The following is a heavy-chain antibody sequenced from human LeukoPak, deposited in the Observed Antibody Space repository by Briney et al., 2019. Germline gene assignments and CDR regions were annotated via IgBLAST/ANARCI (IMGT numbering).Heavy chain of an antibody. CDR1: GGSISDYY. Sequence: PSETLSLTCTVSGGSISDYYWSWIRQPPGTGLEWTGYIYYSGSTNYNPSLKSRVTISIDTSKNQFSLKLSSVTAADTAVYYCARARFLEWTHFDSWGQGTLVTVSS. CDR2: IYYSGST. J-gene: IGHJ4*02. CDR3: ARARFLEWTHFDS. V-gene: IGHV4-59*01. D-gene: IGHD3-3*01.